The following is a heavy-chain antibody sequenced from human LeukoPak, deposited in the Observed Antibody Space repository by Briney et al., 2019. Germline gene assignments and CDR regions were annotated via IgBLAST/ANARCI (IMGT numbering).Heavy chain of an antibody. Sequence: PGRSLRLSCVASGFTFSRYVMHWVRQAPGKGLEWVAFISYDGNNKYYADSVKGRFTISRDNSKNTLYLQMNSLRTEDTAVYYCATESMLDWSGFDYWGQGTLDTVSS. CDR2: ISYDGNNK. CDR1: GFTFSRYV. D-gene: IGHD3-9*01. V-gene: IGHV3-30*04. J-gene: IGHJ4*02. CDR3: ATESMLDWSGFDY.